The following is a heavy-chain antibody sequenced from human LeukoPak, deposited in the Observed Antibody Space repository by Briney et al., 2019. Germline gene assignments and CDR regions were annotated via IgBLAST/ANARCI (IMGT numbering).Heavy chain of an antibody. CDR2: INHSGST. CDR3: ARGRDYYDSSALSY. CDR1: GGSFSGCY. D-gene: IGHD3-22*01. V-gene: IGHV4-34*01. J-gene: IGHJ4*02. Sequence: SETLSLTCAVYGGSFSGCYWSWIRQPPGKGLEWIGEINHSGSTNYNPSLKSRVTISVDTSKNQFSLKLSSVTAADTAVYYCARGRDYYDSSALSYWGQGTLVTVSS.